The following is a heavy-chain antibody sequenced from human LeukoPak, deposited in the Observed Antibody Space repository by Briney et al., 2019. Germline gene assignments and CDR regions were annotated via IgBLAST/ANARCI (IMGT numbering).Heavy chain of an antibody. CDR2: ITGDGSRA. CDR3: ARGMSGTLLDY. Sequence: GGSLRLSCAVSGITFSSYWMHWVRQAPGKGRVWVARITGDGSRADYAASVRERFIISKDYPNNTLYLQMTGLAADDTAMYYCARGMSGTLLDYWGQGTLVTVSA. CDR1: GITFSSYW. D-gene: IGHD6-13*01. J-gene: IGHJ4*02. V-gene: IGHV3-74*01.